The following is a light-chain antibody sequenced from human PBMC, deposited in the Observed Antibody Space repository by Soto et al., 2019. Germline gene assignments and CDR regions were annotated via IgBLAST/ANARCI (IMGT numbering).Light chain of an antibody. CDR2: DAS. J-gene: IGKJ1*01. V-gene: IGKV1-5*01. Sequence: VQMTQYTYTLSASVGDRVTITCRASQNIRNYVAWYQQIPGKAPRLLIYDASSLESGVPSSFSGSGSGTEFTLTISSLQPDDFAIYYCQHYNSYPWTFGQGTKVDIK. CDR1: QNIRNY. CDR3: QHYNSYPWT.